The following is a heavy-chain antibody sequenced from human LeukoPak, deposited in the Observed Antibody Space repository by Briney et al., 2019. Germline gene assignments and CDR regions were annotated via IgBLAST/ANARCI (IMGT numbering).Heavy chain of an antibody. D-gene: IGHD3-22*01. J-gene: IGHJ4*02. V-gene: IGHV3-74*01. Sequence: GGSLRLSCAASGFTFSTYWMQWVRHAPGKGLVWVSHIKSDGSTTRYADSVKGRFTISRDNAKNTLYLQMNSLRAEDTAVYYCTRVFYHDSSDYWGQGTLVTVS. CDR1: GFTFSTYW. CDR3: TRVFYHDSSDY. CDR2: IKSDGSTT.